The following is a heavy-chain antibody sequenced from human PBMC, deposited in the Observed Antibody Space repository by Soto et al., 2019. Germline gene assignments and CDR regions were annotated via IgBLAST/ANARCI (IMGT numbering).Heavy chain of an antibody. CDR1: GGSISSSSYY. Sequence: PSETLSLTCTVSGGSISSSSYYWGWIRQPPGKGLEWIGSIYYSGSTYYNPSLKSRVTISVDTSKNQFSLKLSSVTAADTAVYYCARLEGQGGWGYGHYYGMDVWGQGTTVTVSS. CDR2: IYYSGST. CDR3: ARLEGQGGWGYGHYYGMDV. J-gene: IGHJ6*02. V-gene: IGHV4-39*01. D-gene: IGHD6-19*01.